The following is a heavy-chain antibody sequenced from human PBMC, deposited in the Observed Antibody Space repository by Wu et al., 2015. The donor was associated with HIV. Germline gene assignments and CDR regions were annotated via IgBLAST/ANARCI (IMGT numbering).Heavy chain of an antibody. CDR1: GDGFTSYA. CDR2: IIPIFGTT. D-gene: IGHD3-10*01. CDR3: ARDLARDTMIRARPRYPMDV. J-gene: IGHJ6*02. V-gene: IGHV1-69*05. Sequence: QVQLVQFGAEVKKPGSSVKITCKASGDGFTSYAVSWVRQAPGQGLEWMGGIIPIFGTTNYAQKFQGRITLSTDESTITAYMELSSLRSEDTAVYYCARDLARDTMIRARPRYPMDVWGQGTTVTVSS.